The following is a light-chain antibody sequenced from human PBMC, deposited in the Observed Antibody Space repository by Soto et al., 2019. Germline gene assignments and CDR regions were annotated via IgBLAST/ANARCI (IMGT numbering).Light chain of an antibody. CDR2: GTY. V-gene: IGKV3D-15*01. CDR3: QQYNNWPPLT. Sequence: EIVMTQSPATLSVSPGERATLSCRASQSVSSNLAWYQQKPGQAPRLLIYGTYIRATGIPARFSGSGSGTEFTLTISSLQSEDFAVYYCQQYNNWPPLTFGGGTKVAIK. CDR1: QSVSSN. J-gene: IGKJ4*01.